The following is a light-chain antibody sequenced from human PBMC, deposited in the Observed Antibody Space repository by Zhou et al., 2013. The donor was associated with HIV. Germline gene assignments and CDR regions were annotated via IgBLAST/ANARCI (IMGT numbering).Light chain of an antibody. Sequence: EIGMTQSAATLSVSPGERATLSCRASQSISSNLAWYQQRPGQAPRLLIYDTSTRATGIPVRFSGSGSGTEFTLTISNMQSEDSSVYYCQQYNNWPLTFGGGTKVELK. J-gene: IGKJ4*01. CDR2: DTS. V-gene: IGKV3-15*01. CDR1: QSISSN. CDR3: QQYNNWPLT.